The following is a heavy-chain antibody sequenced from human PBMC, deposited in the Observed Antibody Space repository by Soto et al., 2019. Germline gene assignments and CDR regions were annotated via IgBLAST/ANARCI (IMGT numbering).Heavy chain of an antibody. CDR1: GFTFSTYI. V-gene: IGHV3-23*01. CDR2: LGAGSAII. CDR3: AKGRGSATHYHFDY. D-gene: IGHD3-10*01. Sequence: EVQLLESGGGLVQPGGSLRLSCAASGFTFSTYIMTWVRQAPGKGLEWVSRLGAGSAIIDYEDSVKGRFTISRDNSKNMLYLQMNSLRAEDTAVYYCAKGRGSATHYHFDYWGQGTLVTVSS. J-gene: IGHJ4*02.